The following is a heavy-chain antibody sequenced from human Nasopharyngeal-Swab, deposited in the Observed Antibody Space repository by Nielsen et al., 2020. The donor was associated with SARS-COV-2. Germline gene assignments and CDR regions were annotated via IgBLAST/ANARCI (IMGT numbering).Heavy chain of an antibody. V-gene: IGHV4-4*02. D-gene: IGHD3-22*01. Sequence: SETLSLTCAVSGGSISSSNWWSWVRQPPGKGLEWIGEIYHSGSTNYNPSLKSRVTISVDKSKNQFSLKLSSVTAADTAVYYCARAQPDSSGYFIGYYYYYMDVWGKGTTVTASS. CDR3: ARAQPDSSGYFIGYYYYYMDV. CDR2: IYHSGST. J-gene: IGHJ6*03. CDR1: GGSISSSNW.